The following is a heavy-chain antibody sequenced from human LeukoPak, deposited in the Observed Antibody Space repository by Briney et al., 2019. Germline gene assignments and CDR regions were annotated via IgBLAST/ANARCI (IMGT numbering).Heavy chain of an antibody. CDR1: GFTFSKYG. V-gene: IGHV3-33*01. Sequence: GGFLRLSCAASGFTFSKYGMHWVRQAPGKGLEWVAVIWFDGSNRNHADSVKGRFTISRDNSKNTLFLQMNSLRVEDTAVYFCVRDYCSGGSCYESNWFDPWGQGTLVTVSS. D-gene: IGHD2-15*01. CDR2: IWFDGSNR. CDR3: VRDYCSGGSCYESNWFDP. J-gene: IGHJ5*02.